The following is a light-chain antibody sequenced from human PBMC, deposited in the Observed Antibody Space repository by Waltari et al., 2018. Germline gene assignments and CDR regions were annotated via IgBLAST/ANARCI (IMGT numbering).Light chain of an antibody. CDR2: KVS. CDR1: QSLGHSDGNTY. V-gene: IGKV2-30*02. Sequence: DVVLTQSPLSLPVTLGQPASISCKSSQSLGHSDGNTYLQWFQQRPGQSPRHLIYKVSNRESGVTVRFSSSGSGTECTLKISRVEAEDVGVYYCMQGTHWPYTFGQVTRLDIK. CDR3: MQGTHWPYT. J-gene: IGKJ2*01.